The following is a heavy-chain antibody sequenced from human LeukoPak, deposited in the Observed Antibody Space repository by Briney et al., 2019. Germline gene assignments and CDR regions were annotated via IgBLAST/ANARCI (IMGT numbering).Heavy chain of an antibody. CDR2: ISGSGGST. CDR1: GFTFSSYA. V-gene: IGHV3-23*01. Sequence: GGSLRLSCAASGFTFSSYAMSWVRQAPGKGLEWVSAISGSGGSTYYADSVKGRFTISRDNSKNTLYQQMNSLRAEDTAVYYCASRSGHDSSGYREAFDIWGQGTMVTVSS. D-gene: IGHD3-22*01. J-gene: IGHJ3*02. CDR3: ASRSGHDSSGYREAFDI.